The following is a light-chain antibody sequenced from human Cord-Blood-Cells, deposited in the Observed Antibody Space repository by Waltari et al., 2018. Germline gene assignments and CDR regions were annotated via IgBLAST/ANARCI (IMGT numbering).Light chain of an antibody. V-gene: IGLV2-23*01. CDR3: CSYAGSSTWV. Sequence: QSALTQPASVSGSPGQSITISRTGTSSDVGCYNLVSWYQQHPGKAPKLMIYEGSKRPSGVSNRFSGSKSGNTASLTISGLQAEDEADYYCCSYAGSSTWVFGGGTKLTVL. J-gene: IGLJ3*02. CDR2: EGS. CDR1: SSDVGCYNL.